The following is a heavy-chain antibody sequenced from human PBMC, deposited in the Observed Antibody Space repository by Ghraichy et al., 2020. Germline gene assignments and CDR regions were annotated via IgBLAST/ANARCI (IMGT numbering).Heavy chain of an antibody. CDR1: GGSISSSGYS. V-gene: IGHV4-30-2*01. D-gene: IGHD3-9*01. Sequence: SETLSLTCAVSGGSISSSGYSWTWIRQPPGKGLEWIGYIYHSGGTYYNPSLKSRVTISIDRSKNQFSLKLNSVTAADTAVYYCARAPSDWVSGYFYYMDVWGKGTTFTVSS. J-gene: IGHJ6*03. CDR3: ARAPSDWVSGYFYYMDV. CDR2: IYHSGGT.